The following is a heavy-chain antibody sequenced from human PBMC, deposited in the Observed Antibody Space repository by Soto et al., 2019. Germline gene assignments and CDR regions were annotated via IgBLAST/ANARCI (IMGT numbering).Heavy chain of an antibody. CDR1: GGSISGYY. D-gene: IGHD6-6*01. Sequence: SETLSLTCTVSGGSISGYYCSWIRQPPGKALEWIGYIYNSGSTYYNPSLKSRVTISVDRSKNQFSLKLSSVTVADTAVYYCARDQRSSSGRHFDYWGQGTPVTVSS. CDR3: ARDQRSSSGRHFDY. CDR2: IYNSGST. V-gene: IGHV4-30-2*01. J-gene: IGHJ4*02.